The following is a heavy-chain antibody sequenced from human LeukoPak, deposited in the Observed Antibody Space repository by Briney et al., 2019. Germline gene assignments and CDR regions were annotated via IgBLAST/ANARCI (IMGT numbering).Heavy chain of an antibody. D-gene: IGHD6-19*01. CDR3: ARAEGLVAFDY. V-gene: IGHV4-61*02. CDR2: IYTSGST. Sequence: SETLSLTCTVSGGSISSGSYYWSSIRQPAGKGLEWIGRIYTSGSTNYNPSLKSRVTISVDTSKNQFSLKLSSVTAADTAVYYCARAEGLVAFDYWGQGTLVTVSS. J-gene: IGHJ4*02. CDR1: GGSISSGSYY.